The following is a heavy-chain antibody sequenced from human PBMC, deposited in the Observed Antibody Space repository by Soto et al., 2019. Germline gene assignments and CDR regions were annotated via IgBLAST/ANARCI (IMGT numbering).Heavy chain of an antibody. J-gene: IGHJ3*02. CDR1: GGSISSYY. Sequence: QVQLQESGPGLVKPSETLSLTCTVSGGSISSYYWSWIRQPPGKGLEWIGYIYYSGSTNYNPSLKSRVTISVDTSKNQFSLKLSSVTAADTAVYYCASATYYDILTGYFDAFDIWGQGTMVTVSS. CDR2: IYYSGST. V-gene: IGHV4-59*01. D-gene: IGHD3-9*01. CDR3: ASATYYDILTGYFDAFDI.